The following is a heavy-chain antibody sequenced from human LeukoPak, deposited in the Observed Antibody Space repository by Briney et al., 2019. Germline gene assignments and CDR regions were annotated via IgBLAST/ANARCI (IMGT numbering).Heavy chain of an antibody. CDR1: GFTFSSYG. CDR2: IWYDGSNE. Sequence: GRSLRLSCAASGFTFSSYGMHWVRQAPGKGLEWVAVIWYDGSNEYYADSVKGRFTISRDNSKNTLYLQMNSLRAEDTAVYYCARVAAAHTSYYYYYGMDVWGQGTTVTVSS. D-gene: IGHD6-13*01. V-gene: IGHV3-33*01. CDR3: ARVAAAHTSYYYYYGMDV. J-gene: IGHJ6*02.